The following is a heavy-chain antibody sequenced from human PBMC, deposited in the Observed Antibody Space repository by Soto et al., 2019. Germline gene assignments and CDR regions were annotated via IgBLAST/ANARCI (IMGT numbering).Heavy chain of an antibody. Sequence: QVQLVESGGGVVQPGRSLTVSCAASGISISTYAMHWVRQAPGKGLELVAVISQDGSVKYYADSVKGRFTISRDTPKNTLFLQRNSLGADDTAVYYCAGRQQNYYYYGMDVWGQGTTVTVSS. CDR3: AGRQQNYYYYGMDV. V-gene: IGHV3-30*03. CDR1: GISISTYA. J-gene: IGHJ6*02. D-gene: IGHD6-13*01. CDR2: ISQDGSVK.